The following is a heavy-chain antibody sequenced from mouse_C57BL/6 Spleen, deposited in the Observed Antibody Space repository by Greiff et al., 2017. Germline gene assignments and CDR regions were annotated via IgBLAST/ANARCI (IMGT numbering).Heavy chain of an antibody. J-gene: IGHJ4*01. D-gene: IGHD4-1*01. CDR1: GFTFSDYG. CDR3: ARGLGAMDY. Sequence: EVKVVESGGGLVKPGGSLKLSCAASGFTFSDYGMHWVCQAPEKGLEWVAYISSGSSTIYYADTVKGRFTISRDNAKNTLFLQMTSLRSEDTAMYYCARGLGAMDYWGQGTSVTVSS. CDR2: ISSGSSTI. V-gene: IGHV5-17*01.